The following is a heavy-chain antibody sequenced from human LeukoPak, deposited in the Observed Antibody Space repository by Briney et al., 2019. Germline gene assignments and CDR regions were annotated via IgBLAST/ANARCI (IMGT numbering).Heavy chain of an antibody. D-gene: IGHD3-10*01. CDR3: ARDKGFGGSSFDY. J-gene: IGHJ4*02. CDR2: IRQDGSDK. CDR1: GFMFNNYW. V-gene: IGHV3-7*01. Sequence: PGGSLRLSRVVSGFMFNNYWMSWVRQAPGKGLEWVATIRQDGSDKYFLDSVRGRFTISRDNAENSLYLQMNSLRAEDTAVYYCARDKGFGGSSFDYWGQGTLVTVSS.